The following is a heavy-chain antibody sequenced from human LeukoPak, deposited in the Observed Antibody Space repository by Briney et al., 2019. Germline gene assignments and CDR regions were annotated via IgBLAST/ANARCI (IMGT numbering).Heavy chain of an antibody. CDR3: ARHSHGSSDY. V-gene: IGHV4-39*01. CDR2: IYYSGST. D-gene: IGHD3-10*01. Sequence: SETLSLTCTVSGGSISSSSYYWGWIRQPPGKGLEWIGSIYYSGSTYYTPSLKSRVTISVDTSKNQFSLKLSSVTAADTAVYYCARHSHGSSDYWGQGTLVTVSS. CDR1: GGSISSSSYY. J-gene: IGHJ4*02.